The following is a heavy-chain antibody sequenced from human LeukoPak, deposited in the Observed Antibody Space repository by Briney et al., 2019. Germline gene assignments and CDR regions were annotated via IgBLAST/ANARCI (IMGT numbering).Heavy chain of an antibody. D-gene: IGHD6-13*01. J-gene: IGHJ5*02. CDR1: GFTFSSNY. Sequence: GGSLRLSCAVSGFTFSSNYMSWVRQAPGEGLEWVSVIYTDGSAYYPDSVKGRFTISRDNSKNTLYLQMNSLRAEDTAVYYCVRGPRGSNRYGWFDPWGQGTLVTVSS. CDR3: VRGPRGSNRYGWFDP. CDR2: IYTDGSA. V-gene: IGHV3-53*01.